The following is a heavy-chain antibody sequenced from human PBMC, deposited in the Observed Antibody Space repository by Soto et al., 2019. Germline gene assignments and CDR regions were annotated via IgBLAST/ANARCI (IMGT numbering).Heavy chain of an antibody. CDR2: ISYDGSNK. CDR1: GFTFSSYG. D-gene: IGHD6-19*01. V-gene: IGHV3-30*18. Sequence: GGALRLSCAASGFTFSSYGMHWVRQAPGKGLEWVAVISYDGSNKYYADSVKGRFTISRDNSKNTLYLQMNSLRAEDTAVYYCAKDSSGWYRGFNYGMDVWGQATTVTVSS. J-gene: IGHJ6*02. CDR3: AKDSSGWYRGFNYGMDV.